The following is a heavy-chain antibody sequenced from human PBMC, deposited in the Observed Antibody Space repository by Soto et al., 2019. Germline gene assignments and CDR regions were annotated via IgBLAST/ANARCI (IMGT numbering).Heavy chain of an antibody. CDR2: MNPNSGNT. Sequence: ASVKVSCKTSGYTFTSYDINWVRQATGQGLEWMGWMNPNSGNTGYAQKFQGRVTMTRNTSISTAYMELSSLRSEDTAVYYCARAGDSSSWYDYYGMDVWGQGTTVTVSS. D-gene: IGHD6-13*01. V-gene: IGHV1-8*01. J-gene: IGHJ6*02. CDR3: ARAGDSSSWYDYYGMDV. CDR1: GYTFTSYD.